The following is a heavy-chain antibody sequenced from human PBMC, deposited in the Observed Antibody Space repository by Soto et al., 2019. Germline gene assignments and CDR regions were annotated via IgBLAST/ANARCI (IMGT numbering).Heavy chain of an antibody. Sequence: QVQLVQSGAEVKKPGASVKVSCKASGYTFTGYYMHWVRQAPGQGLEWMGRINPNSGGTNYAQKCQGWVTMTRNTATSTAYMELSRLRFDDTAVYYCARGQEYSSSSPPGEGLGFDPWGQGTLVTVSS. CDR3: ARGQEYSSSSPPGEGLGFDP. J-gene: IGHJ5*01. CDR1: GYTFTGYY. V-gene: IGHV1-2*04. D-gene: IGHD6-6*01. CDR2: INPNSGGT.